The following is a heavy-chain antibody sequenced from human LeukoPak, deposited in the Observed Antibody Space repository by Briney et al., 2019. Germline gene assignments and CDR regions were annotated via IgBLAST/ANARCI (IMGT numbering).Heavy chain of an antibody. CDR3: ARHADILTFNLHNWFDP. CDR1: GGSISSSSYY. V-gene: IGHV4-39*01. J-gene: IGHJ5*02. Sequence: NPSETLSLTCTVSGGSISSSSYYWGWIRQPPGKGLEWIGSIYYSGSTYYNPSLKSRDTISVDTSKNQFSLKLSSVTAADTAVYYCARHADILTFNLHNWFDPWGQGTLVTVSS. CDR2: IYYSGST. D-gene: IGHD3-9*01.